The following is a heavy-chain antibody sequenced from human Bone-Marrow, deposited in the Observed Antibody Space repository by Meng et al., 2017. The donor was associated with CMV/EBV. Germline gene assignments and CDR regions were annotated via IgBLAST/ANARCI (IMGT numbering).Heavy chain of an antibody. J-gene: IGHJ6*02. CDR2: ISGSGGST. CDR1: GFTFSSYA. D-gene: IGHD3-3*01. CDR3: AREITTIFGVVTTYYYYYGMDV. Sequence: GESLKISCAASGFTFSSYAMSWVRQAPGKGLEWVSAISGSGGSTYYADSVKGRFTISRDNAKNSLYLQMNSLRAEDTAVYYCAREITTIFGVVTTYYYYYGMDVWGQGTTVTVSS. V-gene: IGHV3-23*01.